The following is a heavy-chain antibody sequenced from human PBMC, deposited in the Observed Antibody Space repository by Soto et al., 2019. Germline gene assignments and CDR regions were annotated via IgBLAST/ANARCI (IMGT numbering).Heavy chain of an antibody. D-gene: IGHD3-10*01. CDR1: GFTFSNYG. J-gene: IGHJ4*02. CDR3: AKVFFDSGNQYFDY. CDR2: ISSDGTNK. V-gene: IGHV3-30*18. Sequence: QVRLVESGGGVVQPGRSLRLSCAASGFTFSNYGMHWVRQAPGKGLEWVSVISSDGTNKYYAESVKGRFTISRDNSKNTLYLQMNSLRAEDTAVYFCAKVFFDSGNQYFDYWGQGTLVTVSS.